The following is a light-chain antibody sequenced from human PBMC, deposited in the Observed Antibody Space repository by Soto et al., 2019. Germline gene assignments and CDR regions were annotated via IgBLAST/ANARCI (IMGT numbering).Light chain of an antibody. CDR1: SSDVGGYNY. Sequence: QSALTQPPSASGSPGQSVTISCTGTSSDVGGYNYVSWYQQHPGKAPKLMIYEVSKRPSGVPDRFSGSKSGNTASLTVSGPQAEDEADDYYSSYAGTGIPVVFGGGTQLTVL. V-gene: IGLV2-8*01. CDR2: EVS. J-gene: IGLJ2*01. CDR3: SSYAGTGIPVV.